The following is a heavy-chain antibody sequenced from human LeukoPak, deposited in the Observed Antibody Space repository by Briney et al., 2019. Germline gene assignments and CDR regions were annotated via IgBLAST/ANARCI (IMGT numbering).Heavy chain of an antibody. J-gene: IGHJ6*03. V-gene: IGHV7-4-1*02. CDR1: GYTFTSYA. CDR2: INTNTGNP. D-gene: IGHD4-11*01. Sequence: ASVKVSCKASGYTFTSYAMNWVRQAPGQGLEWMGWINTNTGNPTYAQGFTGRFVFSLDTSVSTAYLQISSLKAEDTAVYYCARGSDYSNFYNQHMDVWGKGTTVTVSS. CDR3: ARGSDYSNFYNQHMDV.